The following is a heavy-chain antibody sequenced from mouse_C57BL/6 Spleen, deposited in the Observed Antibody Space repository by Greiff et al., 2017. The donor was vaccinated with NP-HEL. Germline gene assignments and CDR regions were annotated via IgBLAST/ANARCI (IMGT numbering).Heavy chain of an antibody. CDR3: TPIYDGYYGGYFDV. J-gene: IGHJ1*03. CDR2: IRNKANNHAT. Sequence: EVMLVESGGGLVQPGGSMKLSCAASGFTFSDAWMDWVRQSPEKGLEWVAEIRNKANNHATYYAESVKGRFTISRDDSKSSVYLQMNSLRAEDTGIYYCTPIYDGYYGGYFDVWGTGTTVTVSS. V-gene: IGHV6-6*01. D-gene: IGHD2-3*01. CDR1: GFTFSDAW.